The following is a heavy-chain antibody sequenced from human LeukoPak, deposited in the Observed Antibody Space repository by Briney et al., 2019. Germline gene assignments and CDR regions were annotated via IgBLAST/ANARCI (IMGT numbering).Heavy chain of an antibody. J-gene: IGHJ6*03. D-gene: IGHD6-13*01. CDR3: ARDGIAAAGISGAYYMDV. CDR1: GYTFTGYY. Sequence: GASVKVSCKVSGYTFTGYYMHWVRQAPGQGLEWMGWINPNSGGTNYAQKFQGRVTMTRDTSISTAYMELSRLKSDDTAVYYCARDGIAAAGISGAYYMDVWGKGTTVTISS. V-gene: IGHV1-2*02. CDR2: INPNSGGT.